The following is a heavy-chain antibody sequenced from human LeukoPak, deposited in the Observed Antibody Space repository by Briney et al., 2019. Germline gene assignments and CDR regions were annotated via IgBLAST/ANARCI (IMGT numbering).Heavy chain of an antibody. CDR2: ISVSGGTT. Sequence: GGSLRLSCAASGFTFSSYVMTWVRQAPGKGLDWVSGISVSGGTTYYADAVKGRFTISKDNSKSTLFLQMNSLRADDTAVYYCAKPSSAATPGYWGQGTLVTVSS. CDR3: AKPSSAATPGY. V-gene: IGHV3-23*01. CDR1: GFTFSSYV. J-gene: IGHJ4*02. D-gene: IGHD2-15*01.